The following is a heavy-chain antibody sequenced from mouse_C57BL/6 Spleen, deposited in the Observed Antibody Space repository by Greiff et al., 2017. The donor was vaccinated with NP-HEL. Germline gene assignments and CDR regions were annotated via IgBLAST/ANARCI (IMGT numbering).Heavy chain of an antibody. Sequence: VQLQQSGAELVRPGSSVKLSCKASGYTFTSYWMDWVKQRPGQGLEWIGNIYPSDSETHYNQKFKDKATLPVDKSSSTAYMQLSSLTSEDSAVYYCARQGGVYYYGSRNYAMDYWGQGTSVTVSS. J-gene: IGHJ4*01. D-gene: IGHD1-1*01. CDR1: GYTFTSYW. CDR2: IYPSDSET. CDR3: ARQGGVYYYGSRNYAMDY. V-gene: IGHV1-61*01.